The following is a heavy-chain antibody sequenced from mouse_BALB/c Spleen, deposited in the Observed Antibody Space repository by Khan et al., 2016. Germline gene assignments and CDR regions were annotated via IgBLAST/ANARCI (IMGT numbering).Heavy chain of an antibody. CDR2: INPSTGYT. D-gene: IGHD1-1*01. V-gene: IGHV1-7*01. CDR3: ASCYGSSYYAIDC. CDR1: GYTFTSYW. Sequence: QVQLQQSGAELAKPGASVKMSCKASGYTFTSYWMHWVKQRPGQGLEWIGYINPSTGYTEYNQKFKDKATLTADKSSSTAYMQLSSLTSEDSAVYYCASCYGSSYYAIDCWGQGTSVTVSS. J-gene: IGHJ4*01.